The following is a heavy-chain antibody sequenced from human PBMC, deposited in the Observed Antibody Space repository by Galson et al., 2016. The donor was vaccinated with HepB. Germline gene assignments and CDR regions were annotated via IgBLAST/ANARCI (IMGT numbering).Heavy chain of an antibody. V-gene: IGHV1-3*01. CDR2: INSGNGKT. D-gene: IGHD6-13*01. Sequence: SVKVSCKASGYTFTSSAMHWVRQAPGQRLEWMGWINSGNGKTKYSQKVQDRVTITRDTSASTAYMELSSLRSEDTAVYYCARVSHVAIAAGGTEYYFDYWGQGTLVTVSS. J-gene: IGHJ4*02. CDR3: ARVSHVAIAAGGTEYYFDY. CDR1: GYTFTSSA.